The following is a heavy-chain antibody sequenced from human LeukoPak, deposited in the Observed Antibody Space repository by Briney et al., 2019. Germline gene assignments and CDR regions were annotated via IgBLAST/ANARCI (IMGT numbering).Heavy chain of an antibody. J-gene: IGHJ6*03. V-gene: IGHV3-21*01. CDR1: GFTFSSYW. Sequence: PGGSLRLSCAASGFTFSSYWMSWVRQAPGKGLEWVSSISSSSSYIYYADSVKGRFTISRDNAKNSLYLQMNSLRAEDTAVYYCARDGGSQGYYYYYMDVWGKGTTVTVSS. CDR2: ISSSSSYI. D-gene: IGHD3-16*01. CDR3: ARDGGSQGYYYYYMDV.